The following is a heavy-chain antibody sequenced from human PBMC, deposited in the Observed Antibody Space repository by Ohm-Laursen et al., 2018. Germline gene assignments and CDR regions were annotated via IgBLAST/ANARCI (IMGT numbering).Heavy chain of an antibody. D-gene: IGHD5-24*01. CDR3: VRPAHNDYHDY. J-gene: IGHJ4*02. CDR1: GYSFTNYW. Sequence: GESLKISCNGSGYSFTNYWIGWVRQMPGKGLEWMGITYPAESDTRYSPSFQGQVTISADKSFSTAYLHWSSLKASDTAIYYCVRPAHNDYHDYWGQGTLVTVSS. V-gene: IGHV5-51*01. CDR2: TYPAESDT.